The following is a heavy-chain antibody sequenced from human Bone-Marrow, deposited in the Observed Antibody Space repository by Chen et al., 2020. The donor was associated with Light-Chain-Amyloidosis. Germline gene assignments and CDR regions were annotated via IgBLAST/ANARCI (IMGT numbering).Heavy chain of an antibody. CDR2: IYPDDSDA. J-gene: IGHJ4*02. CDR3: ARRRDGYNFDY. D-gene: IGHD5-12*01. V-gene: IGHV5-51*01. CDR1: GYTFPNYW. Sequence: EVQLEQSGPEVKKPGESLKISCKGSGYTFPNYWIGWVRQMPGKGLEWMGVIYPDDSDARYSPSFEGQVTISADKSITTAYLQWRSLKASDTAMYYYARRRDGYNFDYWGQGTLVTVYS.